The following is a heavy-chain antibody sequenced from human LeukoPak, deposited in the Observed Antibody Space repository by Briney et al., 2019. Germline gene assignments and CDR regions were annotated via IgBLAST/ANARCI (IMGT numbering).Heavy chain of an antibody. V-gene: IGHV1-69*05. J-gene: IGHJ1*01. CDR3: ARYYYDSSGYYYEYFQH. D-gene: IGHD3-22*01. CDR1: GGTFSSYA. Sequence: SVKVSCKASGGTFSSYAISWVRQAPGQGLEWMGGIIPIFGTADYAQKFQGRVTITTDESTSTAYMELSSLRSEDTAVYYCARYYYDSSGYYYEYFQHWGQGTLVTVSS. CDR2: IIPIFGTA.